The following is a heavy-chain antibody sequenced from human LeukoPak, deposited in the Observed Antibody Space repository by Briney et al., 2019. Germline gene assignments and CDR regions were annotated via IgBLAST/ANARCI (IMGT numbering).Heavy chain of an antibody. J-gene: IGHJ5*02. CDR2: ISNTGGST. D-gene: IGHD3-9*01. V-gene: IGHV3-23*01. CDR1: GFTFSTYA. Sequence: GGSLRLSCAASGFTFSTYAMSWVRQPPGKGLEWVPSISNTGGSTYYADSMNGRFIISRDNTKKTLYVQMNSLRAEDTAVYYCAKDPHIGRYFDWLYSDNWFDPWGQGTLVTVSS. CDR3: AKDPHIGRYFDWLYSDNWFDP.